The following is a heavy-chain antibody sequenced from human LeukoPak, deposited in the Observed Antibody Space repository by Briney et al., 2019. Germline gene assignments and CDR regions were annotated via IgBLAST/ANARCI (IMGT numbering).Heavy chain of an antibody. CDR2: IYSGGST. CDR3: ARDSSLSYSSSSESTWSYYYMDV. CDR1: GFSVSSNY. Sequence: GGSLRLSCAASGFSVSSNYMNWVRQAPGKGLEWVSVIYSGGSTYYADYVKGRFTISIDNSKNTLYLQMNSLRPEDTAVYYCARDSSLSYSSSSESTWSYYYMDVWGKGTTVTVSS. V-gene: IGHV3-66*02. J-gene: IGHJ6*03. D-gene: IGHD6-6*01.